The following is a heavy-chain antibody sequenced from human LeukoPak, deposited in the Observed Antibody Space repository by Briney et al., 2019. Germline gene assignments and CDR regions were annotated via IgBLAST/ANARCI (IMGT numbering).Heavy chain of an antibody. J-gene: IGHJ4*02. D-gene: IGHD1-1*01. Sequence: GRSLRLSCAASGFTFSSYGMHWVRQAPGKGLEWVAVIWYDGSNKYYADSLKGQFTISRDNSKNTLYLQMNSLRAEDTAVYYCARDRVKLERRGMYFDYWGQGTLVTVSS. V-gene: IGHV3-33*01. CDR2: IWYDGSNK. CDR3: ARDRVKLERRGMYFDY. CDR1: GFTFSSYG.